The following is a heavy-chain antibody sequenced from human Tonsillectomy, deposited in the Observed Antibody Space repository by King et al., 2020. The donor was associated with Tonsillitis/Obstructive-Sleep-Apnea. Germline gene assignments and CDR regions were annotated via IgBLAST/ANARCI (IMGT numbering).Heavy chain of an antibody. CDR3: ARVPPGFYCSRTSCFGGGFDI. V-gene: IGHV3-7*03. D-gene: IGHD2-2*01. CDR1: GFSFSSYW. J-gene: IGHJ3*02. Sequence: VQLVESGGGLDKPGGSLRLSCEASGFSFSSYWMSWVRQAPGKGLEWVANIKQDGSEKYYVDSVKGQFTISRDNAKNSLYLQMNSLRAEDTAVYYCARVPPGFYCSRTSCFGGGFDIWGQGTMFTVSS. CDR2: IKQDGSEK.